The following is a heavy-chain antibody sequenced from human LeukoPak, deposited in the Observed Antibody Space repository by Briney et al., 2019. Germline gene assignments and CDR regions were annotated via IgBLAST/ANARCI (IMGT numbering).Heavy chain of an antibody. V-gene: IGHV3-43*02. D-gene: IGHD6-19*01. CDR3: AKDHTPHSSGWYGHFDC. J-gene: IGHJ4*02. CDR1: GFTFDDYA. Sequence: GGSLRLSCAASGFTFDDYAMHWVRQAPGKGLEWVSRISGDGGSTYYADSVKGRFTISRDNSKNSLYLQMNSLRTEDTALYYCAKDHTPHSSGWYGHFDCWGEGTLVTVSS. CDR2: ISGDGGST.